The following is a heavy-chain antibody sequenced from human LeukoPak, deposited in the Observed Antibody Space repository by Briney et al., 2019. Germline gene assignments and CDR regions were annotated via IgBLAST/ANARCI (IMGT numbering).Heavy chain of an antibody. CDR1: GGSFSGYY. Sequence: SETLSLTCAVYGGSFSGYYWSWIRQPPGKGLEWIGEINHSGSTNYNPSLKSRVTISVDTSKNQFSLKLSSVTAADTAVYYCASALQGAFNICSQGTMVTVSS. V-gene: IGHV4-34*01. CDR2: INHSGST. CDR3: ASALQGAFNI. D-gene: IGHD4-11*01. J-gene: IGHJ3*02.